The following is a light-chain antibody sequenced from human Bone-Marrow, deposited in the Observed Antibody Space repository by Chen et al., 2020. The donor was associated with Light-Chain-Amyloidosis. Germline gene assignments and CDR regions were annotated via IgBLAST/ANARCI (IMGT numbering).Light chain of an antibody. Sequence: SYELPQPPSVSVSPGQTARITCSGDDLPTKYAYWYQQKPGQAPVLVIHRDTARPSGISERGYGSSSGTTATLTISGVQAEDEAGYHCQSADSSGTDEVIFGGGTKLTVL. CDR1: DLPTKY. J-gene: IGLJ2*01. CDR3: QSADSSGTDEVI. V-gene: IGLV3-25*03. CDR2: RDT.